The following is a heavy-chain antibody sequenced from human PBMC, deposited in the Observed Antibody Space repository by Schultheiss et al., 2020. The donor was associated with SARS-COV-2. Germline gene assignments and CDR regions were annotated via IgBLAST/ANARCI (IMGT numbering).Heavy chain of an antibody. Sequence: GGSLRLSCAASGFTFSSYSMNWVRQAPGKGLEWVSSISSSSSTIYYADSVKGRFTISRDNAKNSLYLQMNSLRAEDTAVYYCAREWPGLWFGLQDYWGQGTLVTVSS. CDR1: GFTFSSYS. D-gene: IGHD3-10*01. CDR3: AREWPGLWFGLQDY. CDR2: ISSSSSTI. J-gene: IGHJ4*02. V-gene: IGHV3-48*01.